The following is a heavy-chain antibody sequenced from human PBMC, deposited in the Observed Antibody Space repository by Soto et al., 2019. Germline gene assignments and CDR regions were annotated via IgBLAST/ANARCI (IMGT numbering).Heavy chain of an antibody. Sequence: EVQLLESGGGLVQPGGSLRLSCAASGITISNYPMSWVRQAPGKGLDWVSGISGSGDRTYYADSAKGRFTISKDISSNSLSLKLDSLGVEDTAVYFCVKAQGVYPSTAPHWGQGTLVTVSS. D-gene: IGHD2-8*01. CDR1: GITISNYP. CDR2: ISGSGDRT. V-gene: IGHV3-23*01. J-gene: IGHJ4*02. CDR3: VKAQGVYPSTAPH.